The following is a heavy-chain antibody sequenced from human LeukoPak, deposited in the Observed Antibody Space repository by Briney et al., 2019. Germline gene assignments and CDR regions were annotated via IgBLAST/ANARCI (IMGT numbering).Heavy chain of an antibody. CDR3: ATNGARGWIYFDY. CDR2: FDPEDGET. CDR1: GYTLTELS. D-gene: IGHD1-26*01. Sequence: GASVKVSCKVSGYTLTELSMHWVRQAPGKGLEWMGGFDPEDGETIYAQKFQGRVTMTEDTSTDTAYMELSGLRSEDTAVYYCATNGARGWIYFDYWGQGTLVTVSS. V-gene: IGHV1-24*01. J-gene: IGHJ4*02.